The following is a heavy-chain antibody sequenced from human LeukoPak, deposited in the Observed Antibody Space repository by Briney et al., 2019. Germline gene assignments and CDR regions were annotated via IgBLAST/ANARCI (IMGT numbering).Heavy chain of an antibody. V-gene: IGHV3-48*03. CDR1: GFTFNEFE. CDR3: ATLRWGSGRYGGDY. D-gene: IGHD6-19*01. J-gene: IGHJ4*02. Sequence: GGSLRLSCAASGFTFNEFEMNWVRQAPGKGLEWVSYISSRGSRIYYADSVQGRFTISRDDAKNSLYLQMNSLRAEDTAVYYCATLRWGSGRYGGDYGGKGSLVTVSS. CDR2: ISSRGSRI.